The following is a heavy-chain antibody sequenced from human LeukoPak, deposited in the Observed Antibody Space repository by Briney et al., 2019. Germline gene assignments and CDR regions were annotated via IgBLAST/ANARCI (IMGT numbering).Heavy chain of an antibody. D-gene: IGHD3-3*01. Sequence: ASVKVSCKVSGYTLTELSMHCVRQAPGKGLEWMGGFDPEDGETIYAQKFQGRVTMTEDTSTDTAYMELSSLRSEDTAVYYCATDTGVAENWFDPWGQGTLVTVSS. CDR1: GYTLTELS. V-gene: IGHV1-24*01. J-gene: IGHJ5*02. CDR2: FDPEDGET. CDR3: ATDTGVAENWFDP.